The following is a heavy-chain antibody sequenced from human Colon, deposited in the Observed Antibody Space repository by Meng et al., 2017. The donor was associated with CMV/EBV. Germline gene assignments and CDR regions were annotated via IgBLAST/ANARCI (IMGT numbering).Heavy chain of an antibody. Sequence: QVQRRDAGTGPVRPSQPLSLSCTVSGASNHCYYWSWIRQPAGKGLEWIGRVYISGNNNYNPSLKSRVTMSIDTSKNQLSLNIRSATAADTAVYYCARDSNLSGLAYWGQGTLVTVSS. J-gene: IGHJ4*02. V-gene: IGHV4-4*07. CDR3: ARDSNLSGLAY. D-gene: IGHD3-10*01. CDR1: GASNHCYY. CDR2: VYISGNN.